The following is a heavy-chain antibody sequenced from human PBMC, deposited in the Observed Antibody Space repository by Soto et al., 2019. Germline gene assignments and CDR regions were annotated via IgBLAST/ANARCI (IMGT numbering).Heavy chain of an antibody. V-gene: IGHV6-1*01. D-gene: IGHD2-15*01. CDR3: ARVGVYCSGGSCYGGFFDY. CDR1: GDSVSSNSAA. Sequence: PSQTLSLTCAISGDSVSSNSAAWNWIRQSPSRGLEWLGRTYYRSKWYNDYAVSVKSRITINPDTSKNQFSLQLNSVTPEDTAVYYCARVGVYCSGGSCYGGFFDYWGQGTLVTVSS. CDR2: TYYRSKWYN. J-gene: IGHJ4*02.